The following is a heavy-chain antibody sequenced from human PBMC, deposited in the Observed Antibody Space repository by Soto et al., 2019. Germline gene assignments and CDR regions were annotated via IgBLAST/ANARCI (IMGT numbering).Heavy chain of an antibody. CDR3: ANMRMAVGGTAPYSYDMDV. J-gene: IGHJ6*02. CDR2: IIPIFGAP. Sequence: QVHLLQSGAEVKKPGSSVKVSCKASGGSFGSVAFNWVRQAPGQGLEWMGGIIPIFGAPTYAQRFQGRVTLSADKSRTTVFMELNSLRSEDTAVDYCANMRMAVGGTAPYSYDMDVWGQGTTVIDSS. D-gene: IGHD6-19*01. CDR1: GGSFGSVA. V-gene: IGHV1-69*06.